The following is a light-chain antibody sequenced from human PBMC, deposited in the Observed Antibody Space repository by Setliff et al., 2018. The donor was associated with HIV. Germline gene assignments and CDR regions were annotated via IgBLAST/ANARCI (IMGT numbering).Light chain of an antibody. CDR2: QAS. Sequence: QSVLTQPASVSGSPGQSITISCSGTRNDVGRYDLVSWYQQHPGKAPKLMIYQASRRPSGVSNRFSAFKSGNTASLTISGLQAEDEADYYCCSNTGSNTYVFGTGTKVTVL. J-gene: IGLJ1*01. CDR1: RNDVGRYDL. CDR3: CSNTGSNTYV. V-gene: IGLV2-23*01.